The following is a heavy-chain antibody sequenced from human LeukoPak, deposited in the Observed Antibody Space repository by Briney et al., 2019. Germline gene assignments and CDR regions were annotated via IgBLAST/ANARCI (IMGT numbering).Heavy chain of an antibody. Sequence: ASVKVSCKASGYTFTSYYKHWVRQAPGQGLEWMGIINPSGGSTSYAQKFQGRVTMTRDTSTSTVYMELSSLRSEDTAVYYCAGASGSYGEGFDYWGQGTLVTVSS. CDR1: GYTFTSYY. V-gene: IGHV1-46*03. D-gene: IGHD1-26*01. CDR2: INPSGGST. J-gene: IGHJ4*02. CDR3: AGASGSYGEGFDY.